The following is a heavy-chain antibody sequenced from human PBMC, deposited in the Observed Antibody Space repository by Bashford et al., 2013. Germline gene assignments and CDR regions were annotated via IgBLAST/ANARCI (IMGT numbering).Heavy chain of an antibody. CDR2: VNPYNGDT. J-gene: IGHJ4*02. D-gene: IGHD3-22*01. Sequence: VASVKVSCKTSGYTFTSFGFHWVRQAPGQRLEWTGWVNPYNGDTNYAQKFRDRVTMTTDTISATAYMELRNLRSDDTAVYYCIAAFHDSSGTFDYWGQGTLVTVSS. CDR3: IAAFHDSSGTFDY. CDR1: GYTFTSFG. V-gene: IGHV1-18*01.